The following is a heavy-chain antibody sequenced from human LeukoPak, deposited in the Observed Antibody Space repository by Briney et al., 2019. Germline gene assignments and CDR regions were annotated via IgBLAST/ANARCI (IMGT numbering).Heavy chain of an antibody. Sequence: ASVNVSCKASGYSFTSYGISWVRQAPGQGLEWMGWISAYNGNTNYAQKLQGRVTMTRNTSISTAYMELSSLRSEDTAVYYCARIAYCGGDCYYDAFDIWGQGTMVTVSS. V-gene: IGHV1-18*01. CDR1: GYSFTSYG. J-gene: IGHJ3*02. CDR3: ARIAYCGGDCYYDAFDI. CDR2: ISAYNGNT. D-gene: IGHD2-21*02.